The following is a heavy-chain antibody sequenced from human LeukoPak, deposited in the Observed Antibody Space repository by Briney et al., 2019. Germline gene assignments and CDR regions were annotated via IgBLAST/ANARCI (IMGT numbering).Heavy chain of an antibody. CDR1: GFSFNVYA. J-gene: IGHJ5*02. D-gene: IGHD1/OR15-1a*01. V-gene: IGHV3-23*01. CDR3: AHRGAGGWNSPFAP. CDR2: MGSSSGTT. Sequence: GGSLRLSCAASGFSFNVYAMSWVRQAPGKGLEWVSSMGSSSGTTYYADSVKGRFTISRDNSKNTLWLQMNSLGAEDTAVYYCAHRGAGGWNSPFAPGGKEPLVTVSS.